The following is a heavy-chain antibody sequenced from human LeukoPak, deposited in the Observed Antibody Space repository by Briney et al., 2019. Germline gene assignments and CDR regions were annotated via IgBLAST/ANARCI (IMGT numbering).Heavy chain of an antibody. CDR1: DDSISDYY. V-gene: IGHV4-59*01. D-gene: IGHD5-12*01. Sequence: SETLSLTCTVSDDSISDYYRGWIRQPPGKGLEWIGYFHNSGTSTYNPSLKSRVTISADTSKNQFSLKLNSLTTADTAVYYCTRGAEWLIDYWGQGILVTVSS. CDR3: TRGAEWLIDY. CDR2: FHNSGTS. J-gene: IGHJ4*02.